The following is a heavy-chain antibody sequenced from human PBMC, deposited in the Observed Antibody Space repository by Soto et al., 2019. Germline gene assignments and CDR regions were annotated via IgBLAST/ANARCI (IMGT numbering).Heavy chain of an antibody. J-gene: IGHJ4*02. CDR1: GGGNLRDYR. V-gene: IGHV1-69*01. Sequence: QVQLVQSGAEVKEPGSSVKVFCKASGGGNLRDYRTTWVRRAPGQGLEWMGGIIPNLGSANYAQKFQGRVTITADESTNSVYMELRSLRSEDTDVSYCARGGEGYNFGAVYWGQGTPVTVSS. CDR2: IIPNLGSA. CDR3: ARGGEGYNFGAVY. D-gene: IGHD5-12*01.